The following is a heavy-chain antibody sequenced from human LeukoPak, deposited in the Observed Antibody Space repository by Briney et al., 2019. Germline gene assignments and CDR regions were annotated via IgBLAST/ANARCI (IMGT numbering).Heavy chain of an antibody. CDR2: IYYSGST. CDR1: GGSISSYY. CDR3: ARRVATINAVFDY. Sequence: TPSETLSLTCTVSGGSISSYYWSWIRQPPGKGLEWIGYIYYSGSTNYNPSLKSRVTISVDTSKNQFSLKLSSVTAADTAVYYCARRVATINAVFDYWGQGTPVTVSS. J-gene: IGHJ4*02. V-gene: IGHV4-59*01. D-gene: IGHD5-12*01.